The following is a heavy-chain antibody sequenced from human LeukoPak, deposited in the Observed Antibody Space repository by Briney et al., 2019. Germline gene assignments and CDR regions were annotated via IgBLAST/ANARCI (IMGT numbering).Heavy chain of an antibody. CDR3: ARHRGSSWTSYYYYYYMDV. J-gene: IGHJ6*03. CDR1: GGSISSSSYS. CDR2: IYYSGST. Sequence: SETLSLTCTVFGGSISSSSYSWGWIRQPPGKGLEWIGSIYYSGSTYYNPSLKSRVTISVDTSKNQFSLKLSSVTAADTAVYYCARHRGSSWTSYYYYYYMDVWGKGTTVTISS. V-gene: IGHV4-39*01. D-gene: IGHD6-13*01.